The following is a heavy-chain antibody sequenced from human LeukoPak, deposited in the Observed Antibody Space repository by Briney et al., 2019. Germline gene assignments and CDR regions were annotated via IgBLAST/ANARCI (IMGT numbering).Heavy chain of an antibody. CDR2: IDAYNGNT. D-gene: IGHD1-1*01. V-gene: IGHV1-18*01. J-gene: IGHJ6*03. CDR1: GYTFTSSG. CDR3: ARAGSYYYMDV. Sequence: ASVEVSCKASGYTFTSSGISWVRQAPGQRLEWMRWIDAYNGNTDYAQKLQGRVTMTTDTSTATAYMELRSLRLDDTAVYYCARAGSYYYMDVWGKGTTVTVSS.